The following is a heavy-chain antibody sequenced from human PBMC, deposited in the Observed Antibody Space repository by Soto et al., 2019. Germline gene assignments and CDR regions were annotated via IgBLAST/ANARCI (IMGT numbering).Heavy chain of an antibody. Sequence: EVQLVESGGGLVKPGGSLGLSCAASGLTFKNVWMHWVRQAPGKGLEWVGRIKSKADGETTDYTEPVIGRFTISRDDSKNTLSLHMNSMKPEYTAVYYCHPYYDCWAGHTPLWGQGTLVTVSS. J-gene: IGHJ4*02. V-gene: IGHV3-15*07. CDR2: IKSKADGETT. CDR1: GLTFKNVW. CDR3: HPYYDCWAGHTPL. D-gene: IGHD3-3*01.